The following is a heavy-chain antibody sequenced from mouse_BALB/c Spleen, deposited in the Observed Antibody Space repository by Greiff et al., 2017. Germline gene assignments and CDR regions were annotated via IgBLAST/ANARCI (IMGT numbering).Heavy chain of an antibody. D-gene: IGHD1-1*02. CDR3: ARQDYDY. V-gene: IGHV5-6*01. Sequence: EVKLMESGGDLVKPGGSLKLSCAASGFTFSSYGMSWVRQTPDKRLEWVATICSGGSYTYYPDSVKGRFTISRDNAKNTLYLQMSSLKSEDTAMYYCARQDYDYWGQGTSVTVSS. CDR1: GFTFSSYG. CDR2: ICSGGSYT. J-gene: IGHJ4*01.